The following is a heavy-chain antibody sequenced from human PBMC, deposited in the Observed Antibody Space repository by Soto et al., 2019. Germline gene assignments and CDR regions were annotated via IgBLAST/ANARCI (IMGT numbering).Heavy chain of an antibody. J-gene: IGHJ4*02. CDR3: ARDPRHIVVVPAAYFDY. CDR1: GFTFSSYW. CDR2: IKQDGSEK. Sequence: GGSLRLSCAASGFTFSSYWMSWVRQAPGKGLEWVANIKQDGSEKYYVDSVKGRFTISRDNAKNSLYLQMNSLRAEDTAVFYCARDPRHIVVVPAAYFDYWGQGTLVTVSS. D-gene: IGHD2-2*01. V-gene: IGHV3-7*01.